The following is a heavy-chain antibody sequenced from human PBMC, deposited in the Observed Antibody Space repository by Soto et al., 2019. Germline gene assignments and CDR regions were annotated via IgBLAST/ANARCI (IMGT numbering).Heavy chain of an antibody. D-gene: IGHD3-22*01. CDR3: VRRRHSSGYVPFDY. Sequence: SVKVSCKASGGTFSSFGLSWVRQAPGQGLEWVGGIIPIFGTATSAQKFQDRVKITANESTTTAYMELSGLRSEDTAVYYCVRRRHSSGYVPFDYWGPGTLVTVSS. CDR2: IIPIFGTA. V-gene: IGHV1-69*13. J-gene: IGHJ4*02. CDR1: GGTFSSFG.